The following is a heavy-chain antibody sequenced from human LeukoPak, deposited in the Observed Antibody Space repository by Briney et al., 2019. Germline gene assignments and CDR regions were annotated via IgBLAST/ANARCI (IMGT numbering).Heavy chain of an antibody. CDR1: GGSFSGYY. Sequence: SETLSLTCAVYGGSFSGYYWSWIRQPPGKGLDWIGEINHSGSTNYNPSLKSRVTISVDTSKNQFSLKLSSVTAADTAVYYCARLTFDYDPTPVFDYWGQGTLVTVSS. D-gene: IGHD3-22*01. CDR2: INHSGST. V-gene: IGHV4-34*01. J-gene: IGHJ4*02. CDR3: ARLTFDYDPTPVFDY.